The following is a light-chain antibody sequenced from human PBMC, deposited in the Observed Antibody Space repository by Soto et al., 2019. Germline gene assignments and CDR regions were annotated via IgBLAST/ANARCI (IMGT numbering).Light chain of an antibody. V-gene: IGLV2-14*03. CDR3: SSYGASSTL. CDR1: SSDIGSSNY. J-gene: IGLJ3*02. CDR2: DVS. Sequence: QSALTQPASLSGSPGQSITISCTGTSSDIGSSNYVSWYQHHPGKAPKLMIFDVSYRPSGISDRVSGSKSGNTASLTISGLEPEAEADYCSSSYGASSTLFGGGTQLTVL.